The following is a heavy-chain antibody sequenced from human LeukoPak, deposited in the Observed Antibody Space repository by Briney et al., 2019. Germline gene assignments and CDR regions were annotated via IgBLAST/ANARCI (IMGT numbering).Heavy chain of an antibody. CDR3: ARVSSWYNWFDP. J-gene: IGHJ5*02. CDR2: IYHSGST. Sequence: SETLSLTCTVSGYSISSGYYWGWIRQPPGKGLEWIGSIYHSGSTYYNPSLKSRVTMSVDTSENQFSLKLSSVTAADTAVYYCARVSSWYNWFDPWGQGTLVTVSS. V-gene: IGHV4-38-2*02. CDR1: GYSISSGYY. D-gene: IGHD6-13*01.